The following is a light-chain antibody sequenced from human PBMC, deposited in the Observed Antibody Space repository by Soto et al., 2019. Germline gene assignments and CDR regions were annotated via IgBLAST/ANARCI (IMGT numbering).Light chain of an antibody. CDR3: QKYNSAPPVT. CDR1: QSISSN. J-gene: IGKJ5*01. Sequence: DIQMTQSPSTLSGSVGDRVTITCRASQSISSNLNWYQQKPGKAPNVLIYAASSLQSGVPSRFSGSGSGTDFTLTISSLQPEDVATYYCQKYNSAPPVTFGQGTRLEIK. CDR2: AAS. V-gene: IGKV1-39*01.